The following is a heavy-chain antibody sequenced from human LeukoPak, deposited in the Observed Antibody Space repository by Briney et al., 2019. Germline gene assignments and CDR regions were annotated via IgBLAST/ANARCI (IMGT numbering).Heavy chain of an antibody. J-gene: IGHJ3*02. V-gene: IGHV3-23*01. CDR2: ISGSGGST. CDR1: GFTFSSYA. Sequence: GGSLRLSCAASGFTFSSYAMSWVRQAPGKGLEWVSAISGSGGSTYYADSVNGRYTISRDNSKNTLYLQMNSLRAEDTAVYYCARDVGSSWYGGYDAFDIWGQGTMVTVSS. CDR3: ARDVGSSWYGGYDAFDI. D-gene: IGHD6-13*01.